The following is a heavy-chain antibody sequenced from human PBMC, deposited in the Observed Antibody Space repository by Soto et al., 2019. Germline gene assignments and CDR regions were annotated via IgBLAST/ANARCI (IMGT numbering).Heavy chain of an antibody. Sequence: SETLSLTCAVSGGSISSGGYYWSWIRQHPGKGLEWIGYIYYSWSTFYNPSLKSRVTISVDTSKNQFSLKLSSVTAADTAVYYCARASYYYDSSGYYDFDYWGQGTLVTVSS. CDR1: GGSISSGGYY. J-gene: IGHJ4*02. V-gene: IGHV4-31*11. CDR2: IYYSWST. CDR3: ARASYYYDSSGYYDFDY. D-gene: IGHD3-22*01.